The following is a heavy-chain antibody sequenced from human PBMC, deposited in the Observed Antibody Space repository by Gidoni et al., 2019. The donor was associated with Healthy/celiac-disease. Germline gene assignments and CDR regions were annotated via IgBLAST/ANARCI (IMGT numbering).Heavy chain of an antibody. CDR1: GGSISSSSYY. CDR3: ARHLSLGATVTTSYYYYYGMDV. D-gene: IGHD4-17*01. V-gene: IGHV4-39*01. CDR2: IYYSGST. Sequence: QLQLQESGPGLVKPSETLSLTCTVSGGSISSSSYYWGWIRQPPGKGLEWIGSIYYSGSTYYNPSLKSRVTISVDTSKNQFSLKLSSVTAADTAVYYCARHLSLGATVTTSYYYYYGMDVWGQGTTVTVSS. J-gene: IGHJ6*02.